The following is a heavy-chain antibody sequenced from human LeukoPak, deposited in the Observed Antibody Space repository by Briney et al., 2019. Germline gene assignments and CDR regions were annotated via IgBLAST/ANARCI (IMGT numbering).Heavy chain of an antibody. D-gene: IGHD6-13*01. J-gene: IGHJ4*02. CDR3: ARDNGIADPWYLDQ. CDR2: IIPVLGRT. V-gene: IGHV1-69*04. Sequence: GASVKVSCEASGGTFSSYAFSWVRQAPGQGLEWLGRIIPVLGRTNHAQKLQGRVTIIADKPTSTVYMELTSLRSEDSGIYYCARDNGIADPWYLDQWGQGTLVTVSS. CDR1: GGTFSSYA.